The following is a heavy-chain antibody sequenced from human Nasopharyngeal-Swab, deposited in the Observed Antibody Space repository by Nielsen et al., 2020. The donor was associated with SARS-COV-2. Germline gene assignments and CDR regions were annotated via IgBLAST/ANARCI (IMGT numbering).Heavy chain of an antibody. CDR3: ADPPFSEY. V-gene: IGHV3-53*01. J-gene: IGHJ4*02. CDR2: TEIGGTT. Sequence: GESLKISCAVSGLTVSSTYMSWVRQAPGKGLEWVSVTEIGGTTHYADSVKGRFSISRDSSTNTLYLQMNNVRADDTALYYCADPPFSEYWGQGTLVTVSS. CDR1: GLTVSSTY.